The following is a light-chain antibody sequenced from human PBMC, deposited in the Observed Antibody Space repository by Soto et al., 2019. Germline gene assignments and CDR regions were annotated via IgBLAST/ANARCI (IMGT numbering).Light chain of an antibody. Sequence: QSALTQPASVSGSPGQSITISCTGTSSDVGGYDYVSWYQQHPGKAPKLMIYDVTNRPSGVSNRFSGSKSGNTASLTISGLQAEDDDDYYCFSYASINNYVFGTGTKLTVL. CDR3: FSYASINNYV. V-gene: IGLV2-14*01. J-gene: IGLJ1*01. CDR2: DVT. CDR1: SSDVGGYDY.